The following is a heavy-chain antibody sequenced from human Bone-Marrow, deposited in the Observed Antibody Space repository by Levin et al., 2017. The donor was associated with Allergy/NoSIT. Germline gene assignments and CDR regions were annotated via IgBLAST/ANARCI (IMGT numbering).Heavy chain of an antibody. CDR2: TYYRSKWYN. CDR3: ARDLPRVVPAAASNYYDYGMDV. D-gene: IGHD2-2*01. J-gene: IGHJ6*02. CDR1: GDSVSSNSAA. Sequence: SQTLSLTCAISGDSVSSNSAAWNWIRQSPSRGLEWLGRTYYRSKWYNDYAVSVKSRITINPDTSKNQFSLQLNSVTPEDTAVYYCARDLPRVVPAAASNYYDYGMDVWGQGTTVTVSS. V-gene: IGHV6-1*01.